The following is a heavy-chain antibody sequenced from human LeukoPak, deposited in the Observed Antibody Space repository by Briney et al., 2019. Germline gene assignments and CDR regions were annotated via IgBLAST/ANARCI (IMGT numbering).Heavy chain of an antibody. CDR3: PKAGGPYYDSSGYPRD. D-gene: IGHD3-22*01. J-gene: IGHJ1*01. CDR2: ISGSGDHT. V-gene: IGHV3-23*01. Sequence: GRSLKLSCAASGFTFSNYAMSWVRQAPGKGLKWVSGISGSGDHTYYADSVKGRFTISRDNSKNTLYLQINSLRAEDTAVYYCPKAGGPYYDSSGYPRDWGQGTLVTVSS. CDR1: GFTFSNYA.